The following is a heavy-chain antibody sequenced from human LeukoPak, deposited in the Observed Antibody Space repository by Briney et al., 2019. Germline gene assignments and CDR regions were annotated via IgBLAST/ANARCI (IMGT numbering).Heavy chain of an antibody. CDR3: ARGLRRYYGSGSYSNYYYGMDV. D-gene: IGHD3-10*01. J-gene: IGHJ6*04. CDR2: INHSGST. CDR1: GGSFSGYY. V-gene: IGHV4-34*01. Sequence: SETLSLTCAVYGGSFSGYYWSWIRQPPGKGLEWIGEINHSGSTNYNPSLKSRVTMSVDTSKNQFSLKLSSVTAADTAVYYCARGLRRYYGSGSYSNYYYGMDVWGKGTTVTVSS.